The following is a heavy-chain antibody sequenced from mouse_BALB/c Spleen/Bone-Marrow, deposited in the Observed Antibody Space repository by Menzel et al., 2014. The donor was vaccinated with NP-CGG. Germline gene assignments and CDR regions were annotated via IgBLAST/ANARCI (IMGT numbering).Heavy chain of an antibody. V-gene: IGHV3-1*02. Sequence: EVKLVESGPDLVKPSESLSLSCTVTGYSITSCYSWYWSRQLPGNQQEWMGIIHYSGSTNYNPSLESRISITRDTSKNQIFLQLNSVTTEDTATYYCAGKDYWGQGTTLTVSS. CDR3: AGKDY. D-gene: IGHD2-1*01. CDR2: IHYSGST. CDR1: GYSITSCYS. J-gene: IGHJ2*01.